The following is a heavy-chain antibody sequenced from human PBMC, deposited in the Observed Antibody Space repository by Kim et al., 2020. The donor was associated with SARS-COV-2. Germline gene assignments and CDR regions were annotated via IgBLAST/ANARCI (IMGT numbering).Heavy chain of an antibody. CDR2: ISSSSSYI. CDR1: GFTFSSYS. CDR3: ARLMSATIFGVVIPSHYYSGMNV. J-gene: IGHJ6*02. Sequence: GGSLRLSCAASGFTFSSYSMNWVRQAPGKGLEWVSSISSSSSYIYYADSVKGRFTISRDNAKNSLYLQMNSLRAEDTAVYYCARLMSATIFGVVIPSHYYSGMNVWGQGTTVTVPS. D-gene: IGHD3-3*01. V-gene: IGHV3-21*01.